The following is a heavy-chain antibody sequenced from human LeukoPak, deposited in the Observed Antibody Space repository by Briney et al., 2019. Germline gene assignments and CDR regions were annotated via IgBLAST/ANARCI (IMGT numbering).Heavy chain of an antibody. Sequence: PGTSLRLSCAASGFTFSRYAMHWVRQAPGKGLEWMAVISYDGSNKYYADSVKGRFTISRDNSKNTLYLQVNNLRPEDTAVFYCARGPTPGYSSGWSDYWGQGTLVTVSS. CDR3: ARGPTPGYSSGWSDY. CDR2: ISYDGSNK. D-gene: IGHD6-19*01. V-gene: IGHV3-30*04. J-gene: IGHJ4*02. CDR1: GFTFSRYA.